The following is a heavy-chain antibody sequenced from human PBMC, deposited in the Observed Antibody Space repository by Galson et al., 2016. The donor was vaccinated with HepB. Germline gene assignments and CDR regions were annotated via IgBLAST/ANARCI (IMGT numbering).Heavy chain of an antibody. D-gene: IGHD1-26*01. V-gene: IGHV3-7*01. CDR3: AREYSGTPGFDS. Sequence: SLRLSCAASGFTFSSHAMHRVRQAPGKGLEWVANIKEDGSEKYYVDSVKGRFTISRDNAKKSLYIQMNSLRSEDTALYYCAREYSGTPGFDSWGQGTLVAVSS. CDR2: IKEDGSEK. CDR1: GFTFSSHA. J-gene: IGHJ4*02.